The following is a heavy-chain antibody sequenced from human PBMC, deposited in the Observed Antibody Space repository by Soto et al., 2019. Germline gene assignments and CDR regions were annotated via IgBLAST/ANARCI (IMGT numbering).Heavy chain of an antibody. V-gene: IGHV3-11*01. D-gene: IGHD2-15*01. J-gene: IGHJ6*02. CDR2: ISSSGSTI. CDR1: GFTFSDYY. Sequence: GGSLRLSCAASGFTFSDYYMSWIRQAPGKGLEWVSYISSSGSTIYYADSVKGRFTISRDNAKNSLYLQMNSLRAEDTAVYYCARDPGPNEVVVAATGYYYGMDVWGQGTTVTVSS. CDR3: ARDPGPNEVVVAATGYYYGMDV.